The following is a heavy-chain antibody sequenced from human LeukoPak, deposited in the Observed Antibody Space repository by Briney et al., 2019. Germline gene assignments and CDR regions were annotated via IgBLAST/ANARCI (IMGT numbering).Heavy chain of an antibody. CDR3: ARLKAAAGTYYYYGMDV. V-gene: IGHV1-8*01. CDR2: MNPNSGNT. J-gene: IGHJ6*02. CDR1: GYTFTSYG. Sequence: ASVKVSCKASGYTFTSYGINWVRQATGQGLEWMGWMNPNSGNTGYAQKFQGRVTMARNTSISTAYMELSSLRSEDTAVYYCARLKAAAGTYYYYGMDVWGQGTTVTVSS. D-gene: IGHD6-13*01.